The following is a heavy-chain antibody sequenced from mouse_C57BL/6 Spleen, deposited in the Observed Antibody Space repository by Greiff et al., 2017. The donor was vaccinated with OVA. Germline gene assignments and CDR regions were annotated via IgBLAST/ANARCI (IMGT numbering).Heavy chain of an antibody. CDR2: INPYNGGT. CDR3: ARGGIYYDYEGY. V-gene: IGHV1-19*01. D-gene: IGHD2-4*01. J-gene: IGHJ2*01. Sequence: VQLQQSGPVLVKPGASVKMSCKASGYTFTDYYMNWVKQSHGKSLEWIGVINPYNGGTSYNQKFKGKATLTVDKSSSTAYMELNSLTSEDSAVYYCARGGIYYDYEGYWGQGTTLTVSS. CDR1: GYTFTDYY.